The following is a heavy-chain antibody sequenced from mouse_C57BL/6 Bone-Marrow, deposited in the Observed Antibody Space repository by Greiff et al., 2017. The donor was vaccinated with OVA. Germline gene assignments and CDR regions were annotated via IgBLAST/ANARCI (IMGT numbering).Heavy chain of an antibody. D-gene: IGHD1-1*01. Sequence: QVQLQQSGAELLKPGASVKLSCKAPGYTFTGYWIEWVKQRPGHGLEWLGEILPGSGSTNYNAKFQGKATFTADTSSNTAYMQLSSLTTEDSAIYYCAKGVMTTVVATGNYARDYWGQGTSVTVSS. CDR3: AKGVMTTVVATGNYARDY. V-gene: IGHV1-9*01. J-gene: IGHJ4*01. CDR2: ILPGSGST. CDR1: GYTFTGYW.